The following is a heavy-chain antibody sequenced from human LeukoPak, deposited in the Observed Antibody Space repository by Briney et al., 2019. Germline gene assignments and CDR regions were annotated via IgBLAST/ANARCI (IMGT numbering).Heavy chain of an antibody. Sequence: GGALRLSCAASGFTFSNAWMSWVRQAPGKGLEWVGRIKSKTDGVTTDYAAPGKGRFTISREDSKTTLYLQMNSLKTEDTAVYYCTAPLWFGEFFEYWGQGTLVTVSS. CDR2: IKSKTDGVTT. D-gene: IGHD3-10*01. V-gene: IGHV3-15*01. CDR3: TAPLWFGEFFEY. CDR1: GFTFSNAW. J-gene: IGHJ4*02.